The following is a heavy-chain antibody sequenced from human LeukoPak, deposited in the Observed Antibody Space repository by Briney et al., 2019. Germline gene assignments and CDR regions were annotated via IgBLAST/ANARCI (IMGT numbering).Heavy chain of an antibody. CDR1: GFTFSSYA. J-gene: IGHJ4*02. CDR2: ISGSGGST. D-gene: IGHD3-10*01. CDR3: AKAANEFGELLFFFYFDY. Sequence: GGSLRLSCAASGFTFSSYAMSWVRQAPEKGLEWVSAISGSGGSTYYADSVKGRFTISRDNSKNTLYLQMNSLRAEDTAVYYCAKAANEFGELLFFFYFDYWGQGTLVTVSS. V-gene: IGHV3-23*01.